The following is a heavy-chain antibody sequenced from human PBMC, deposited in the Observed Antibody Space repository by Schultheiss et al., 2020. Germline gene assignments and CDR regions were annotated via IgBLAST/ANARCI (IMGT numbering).Heavy chain of an antibody. CDR3: ASREGYCSGGSCYALALRVSYYYYGMDV. Sequence: SVKVSCKASGGTFSSYAISWVRQAPGQGLEWMGGIIPIFGTANYAQKFQGRVTITADESTSTAYMELSSLRSEDTAVYYCASREGYCSGGSCYALALRVSYYYYGMDVWGQGTPVTVSS. J-gene: IGHJ6*02. CDR2: IIPIFGTA. V-gene: IGHV1-69*01. CDR1: GGTFSSYA. D-gene: IGHD2-15*01.